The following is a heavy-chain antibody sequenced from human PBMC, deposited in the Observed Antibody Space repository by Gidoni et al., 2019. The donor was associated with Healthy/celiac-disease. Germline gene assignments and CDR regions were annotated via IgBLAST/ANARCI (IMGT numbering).Heavy chain of an antibody. CDR3: ARATPYYDYVWGSYRLTYYFDY. D-gene: IGHD3-16*02. CDR1: GGSFSGYY. Sequence: VQLQQWGAGLLKPSETLSLTCAVYGGSFSGYYWSWIRQPPGKGLEWIGEINHSGSTNYNPSLKSRVTISVDTSKNQFSLKLSSVTAADTAVYYCARATPYYDYVWGSYRLTYYFDYWGQGTLVTVSS. V-gene: IGHV4-34*01. CDR2: INHSGST. J-gene: IGHJ4*02.